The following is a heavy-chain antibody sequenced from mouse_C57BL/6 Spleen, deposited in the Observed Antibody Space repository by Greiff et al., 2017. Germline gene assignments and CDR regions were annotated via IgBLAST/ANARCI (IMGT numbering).Heavy chain of an antibody. CDR1: GYTFTDYN. J-gene: IGHJ1*03. CDR3: ARPGITTVLDFPYWYFDV. V-gene: IGHV1-18*01. D-gene: IGHD1-1*01. CDR2: INPNNGGT. Sequence: EVQLQQSGPELVKPGASVTIPCKASGYTFTDYNMDWVKQSHGKSLEWIGDINPNNGGTIYNQKFKGKATLTVDKSSSTAYMEIRSLTSEDTAVYYCARPGITTVLDFPYWYFDVWGTGTTVTVSS.